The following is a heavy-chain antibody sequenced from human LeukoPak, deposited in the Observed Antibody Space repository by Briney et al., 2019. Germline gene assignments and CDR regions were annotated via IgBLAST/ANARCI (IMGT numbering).Heavy chain of an antibody. CDR2: ISSSGRSI. CDR1: GFTFNIYE. Sequence: QPGGSLILSXAASGFTFNIYEMNWVRQAPGKGPEWISYISSSGRSIYYADSVKGRFTISRDNAKNSVYLQMNSLRVEDTAIYYCAKEDIAENGFPFDSWGQGTMVTVSS. D-gene: IGHD5-12*01. CDR3: AKEDIAENGFPFDS. V-gene: IGHV3-48*03. J-gene: IGHJ4*02.